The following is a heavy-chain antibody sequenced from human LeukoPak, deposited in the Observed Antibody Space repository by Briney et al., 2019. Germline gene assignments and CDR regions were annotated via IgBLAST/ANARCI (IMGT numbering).Heavy chain of an antibody. V-gene: IGHV3-20*04. CDR2: INWNGGST. D-gene: IGHD2-2*01. CDR1: GFTFDVYG. Sequence: GGSLRLSCAASGFTFDVYGMSWVRQAPGKGLEWVSGINWNGGSTGYADSVKGRFTISRDNAKNSLYLQMNSLRAEDTALYYCARMPSALYADDAFDIWGQGTMVTVSS. CDR3: ARMPSALYADDAFDI. J-gene: IGHJ3*02.